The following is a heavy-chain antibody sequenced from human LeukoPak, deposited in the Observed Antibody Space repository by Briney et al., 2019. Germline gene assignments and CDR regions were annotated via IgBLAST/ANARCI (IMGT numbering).Heavy chain of an antibody. CDR1: GGSISSYY. CDR2: IYYSGST. D-gene: IGHD2-15*01. Sequence: SETLSLTCTVSGGSISSYYWSWIRQPPGKGLEWIGYIYYSGSTNYNPSLKSRVTISVDTSKNQFSLNLSSVTAADTAMYYCARHGEHCSGGSCYTGNWFDPWGQGTLVTVSP. J-gene: IGHJ5*02. CDR3: ARHGEHCSGGSCYTGNWFDP. V-gene: IGHV4-59*08.